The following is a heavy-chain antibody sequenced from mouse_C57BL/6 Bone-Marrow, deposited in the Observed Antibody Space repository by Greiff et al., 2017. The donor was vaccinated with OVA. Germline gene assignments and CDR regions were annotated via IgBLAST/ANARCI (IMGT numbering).Heavy chain of an antibody. CDR2: ICRGSGSI. V-gene: IGHV1-55*01. Sequence: QPGAGLVKPGASVKISCEASGYTFTSYGITWVRQGPGQGLEWVGYICRGSGSIYYTETVKSKATLTVDTSSSTAYMQLSSLTSEDSAVYYCVRDGWFAYWGQGTLVTVSA. CDR3: VRDGWFAY. CDR1: GYTFTSYG. J-gene: IGHJ3*01.